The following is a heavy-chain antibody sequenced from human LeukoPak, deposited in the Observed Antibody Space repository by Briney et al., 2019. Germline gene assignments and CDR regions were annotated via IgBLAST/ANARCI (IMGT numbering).Heavy chain of an antibody. D-gene: IGHD5-24*01. CDR1: GFTFSTYS. CDR2: ISSSTTYI. V-gene: IGHV3-21*01. CDR3: ARVEWLQFPDY. J-gene: IGHJ4*02. Sequence: GGSLRLSCAASGFTFSTYSMNWVRQAPGKGLEWVSSISSSTTYIYYADSVKGRFTISRDNAKNALYLQMNSLRAEDTAVYYCARVEWLQFPDYWGQGTLVTVSS.